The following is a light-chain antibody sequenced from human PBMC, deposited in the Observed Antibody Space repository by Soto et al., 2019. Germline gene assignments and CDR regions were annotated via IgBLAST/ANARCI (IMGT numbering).Light chain of an antibody. CDR3: QQYYNRPPLT. J-gene: IGKJ4*01. CDR2: GAS. CDR1: QSVSSN. V-gene: IGKV3-15*01. Sequence: DIVMTQSPATLSVSPGERATISCRASQSVSSNLAWYQQKPGQAPRLLIYGASTWDTGIPARFSGSGSGTEFTLTISSLQPEDFAAYYCQQYYNRPPLTFGGGTKVEIK.